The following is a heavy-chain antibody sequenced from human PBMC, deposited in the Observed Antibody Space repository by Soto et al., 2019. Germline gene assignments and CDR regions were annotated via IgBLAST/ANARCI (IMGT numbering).Heavy chain of an antibody. CDR1: GDSVSSNSAA. J-gene: IGHJ6*02. CDR2: TYYRSKWYN. Sequence: PSQTLSLTCAISGDSVSSNSAAWNWIRQSPSRGLEWLGRTYYRSKWYNDYAVSVKSRITINPDTSKNQFSLQLNSVTPEDTAVYYCARDEQVTASNYYYYYGMDVWGQGTTVTGSS. V-gene: IGHV6-1*01. D-gene: IGHD5-18*01. CDR3: ARDEQVTASNYYYYYGMDV.